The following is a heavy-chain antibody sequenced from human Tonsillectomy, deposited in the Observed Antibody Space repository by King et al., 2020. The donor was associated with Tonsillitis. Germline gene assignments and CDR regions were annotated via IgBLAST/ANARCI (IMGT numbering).Heavy chain of an antibody. D-gene: IGHD6-13*01. Sequence: TLKESGPTLVKPTQTLTLTCTFSGFSLNTSGVSVGWIRQPPGKALECLALIYWNDDERYNPSVKNRVTITKDTAKNQVVLAITDMDPVDAGTYYCAHSGVPAAGGDAFDIWGPGKMVTVS. CDR1: GFSLNTSGVS. CDR2: IYWNDDE. CDR3: AHSGVPAAGGDAFDI. J-gene: IGHJ3*02. V-gene: IGHV2-5*01.